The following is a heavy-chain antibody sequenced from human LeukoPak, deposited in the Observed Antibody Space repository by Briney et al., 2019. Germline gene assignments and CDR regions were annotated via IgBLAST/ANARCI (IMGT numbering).Heavy chain of an antibody. D-gene: IGHD3-22*01. J-gene: IGHJ3*02. CDR2: IKEDGREK. V-gene: IGHV3-7*01. Sequence: GGSLRLSCEASGFRFSDYWMTWVRQAPGKGLEWVANIKEDGREKYYVDSVKGRFTLSKDNAKNSVYLQMNSLGAEDTAVYYCANPADYDSSVFDMWGQGTMVTVSS. CDR3: ANPADYDSSVFDM. CDR1: GFRFSDYW.